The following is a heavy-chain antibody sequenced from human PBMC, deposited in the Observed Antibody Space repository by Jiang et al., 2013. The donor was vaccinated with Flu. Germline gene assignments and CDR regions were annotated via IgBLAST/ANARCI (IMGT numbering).Heavy chain of an antibody. J-gene: IGHJ4*02. CDR2: ISGGGAAT. V-gene: IGHV3-23*04. CDR3: ARHLGGYTYGQADK. CDR1: GFTVSDYA. Sequence: VQLVESGGGLVQPGGSLRLSCEVSGFTVSDYAMSWVRRAPGKGLEWVSAISGGGAATDYADSVNGRFTVSMDNSKNTLYLEMNSLRVEDTATFYCARHLGGYTYGQADKWGQGTLVTVSS. D-gene: IGHD5-18*01.